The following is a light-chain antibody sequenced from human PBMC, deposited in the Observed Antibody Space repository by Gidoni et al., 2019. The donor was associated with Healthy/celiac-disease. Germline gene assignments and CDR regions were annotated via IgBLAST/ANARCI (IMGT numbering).Light chain of an antibody. Sequence: EIVLTQSPATLSLSPGERATLSCRASRSVSRYLAWYQQKPGQAPRLLIYDASNRATGIPARFSGSGSGTDFTLTISSLEPEDFAVYYCQQRSNWRFGGXTKVEIK. CDR1: RSVSRY. CDR2: DAS. CDR3: QQRSNWR. V-gene: IGKV3-11*01. J-gene: IGKJ4*01.